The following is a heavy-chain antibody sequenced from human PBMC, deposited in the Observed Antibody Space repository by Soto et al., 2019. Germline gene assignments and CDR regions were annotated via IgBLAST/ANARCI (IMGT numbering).Heavy chain of an antibody. V-gene: IGHV4-59*01. CDR3: ATVATTRGIYYFDY. CDR2: IFYSGSI. Sequence: ETLSLTCTVSGGSIGSYYWSWIRQPPGKGPEWIGHIFYSGSINYNPSLQSRVAVSVDTSKNQFSLRLRSVTAADTAVYYCATVATTRGIYYFDYWGQGILVTVSS. CDR1: GGSIGSYY. J-gene: IGHJ4*02. D-gene: IGHD5-12*01.